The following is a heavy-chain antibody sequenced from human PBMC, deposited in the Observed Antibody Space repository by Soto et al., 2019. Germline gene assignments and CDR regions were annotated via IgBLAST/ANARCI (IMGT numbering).Heavy chain of an antibody. J-gene: IGHJ5*02. Sequence: SETLSLTCTVSGGSISSYYWSWIRQPPGKGLEWIGYIYYSGSTNYNPSLKSRVTISVDTSKNQFSLKLSSVTAADTAVYYCARHDYDFWSAPGVYNWFDPWGQGTLVTVSS. CDR3: ARHDYDFWSAPGVYNWFDP. D-gene: IGHD3-3*01. CDR2: IYYSGST. V-gene: IGHV4-59*08. CDR1: GGSISSYY.